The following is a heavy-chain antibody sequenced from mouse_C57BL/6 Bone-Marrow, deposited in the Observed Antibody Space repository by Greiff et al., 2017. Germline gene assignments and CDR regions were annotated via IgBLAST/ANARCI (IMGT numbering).Heavy chain of an antibody. CDR2: IYPGSGNT. V-gene: IGHV1-76*01. CDR1: GYTFTDYY. J-gene: IGHJ4*01. CDR3: ASQLREDY. D-gene: IGHD3-2*02. Sequence: VHLVESGAELVRPGASVKLSCKASGYTFTDYYINWVKQRPGQGLEWIARIYPGSGNTYYNEKFKGKATLTAEKSSSTAYMQLSSLTSEDSAVYFCASQLREDYWGQGTSVTVSS.